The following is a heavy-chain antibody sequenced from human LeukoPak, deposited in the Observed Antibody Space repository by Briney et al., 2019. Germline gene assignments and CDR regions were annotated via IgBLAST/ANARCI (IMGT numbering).Heavy chain of an antibody. V-gene: IGHV3-23*01. Sequence: GGSLRLSCAASGFTFSSCAMSWVRQVPGKGLEWVSVISGSGDNTYYADSVKGRFTISRDNSKNMLYLQMNSLRAEDTAVYYCAKWKYSNSGIDDYWGQGTLVTVSS. CDR1: GFTFSSCA. J-gene: IGHJ4*02. CDR2: ISGSGDNT. CDR3: AKWKYSNSGIDDY. D-gene: IGHD6-6*01.